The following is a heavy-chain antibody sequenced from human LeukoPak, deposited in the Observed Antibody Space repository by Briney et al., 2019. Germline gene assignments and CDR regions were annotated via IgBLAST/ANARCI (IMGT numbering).Heavy chain of an antibody. Sequence: ASVTVSFTGSGYTLTEISMHWVRQAPGKGIEWMGGFDPEDGETIYAQKFQGRVTMTEDTSTDTAYMELSSLTSEDTAVYYCATDFLTGYFSSMDVWGKGTTVTISS. CDR1: GYTLTEIS. V-gene: IGHV1-24*01. CDR3: ATDFLTGYFSSMDV. D-gene: IGHD3-9*01. J-gene: IGHJ6*03. CDR2: FDPEDGET.